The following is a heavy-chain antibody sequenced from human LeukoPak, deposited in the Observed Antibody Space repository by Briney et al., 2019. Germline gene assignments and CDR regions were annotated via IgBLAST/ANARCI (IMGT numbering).Heavy chain of an antibody. V-gene: IGHV4-39*01. CDR2: IYYSGST. CDR1: GGSISSSSYY. Sequence: KASETLSLTCTVSGGSISSSSYYWGWIRQPPGKGLEWIGSIYYSGSTYYNPSLKSRVTISVDTSKNQFSLKLSSVTAADTAVYYCARLPHGPWGQGTLVTVSS. J-gene: IGHJ5*02. CDR3: ARLPHGP.